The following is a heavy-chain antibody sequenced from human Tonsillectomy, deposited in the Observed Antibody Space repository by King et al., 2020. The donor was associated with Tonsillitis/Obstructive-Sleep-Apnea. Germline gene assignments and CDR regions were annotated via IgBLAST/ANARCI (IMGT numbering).Heavy chain of an antibody. J-gene: IGHJ4*02. CDR3: ARFYGGNSLYFDY. Sequence: QLQESGPGLVKPSETLSLTCTVSGGSINSHYWSWLRQPPGKGLEWIGYIYYRGNTYYNPSLKSRVTISVDMSKIHFSLKLNSVTAADTAVYFCARFYGGNSLYFDYWGQGTLVTVSS. CDR2: IYYRGNT. V-gene: IGHV4-59*11. D-gene: IGHD4-23*01. CDR1: GGSINSHY.